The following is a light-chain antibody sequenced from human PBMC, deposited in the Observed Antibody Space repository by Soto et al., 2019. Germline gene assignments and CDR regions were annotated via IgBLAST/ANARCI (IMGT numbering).Light chain of an antibody. CDR2: EVS. Sequence: QSALTQPASVSGSPRQSITISCIGTSSDVGAYNYVSWYQQHPGKAPKLMIYEVSNRPSGVSNGFSGSKPGTTASLTISGLQAEDGAAYYCRSSTTSSTLVVGAGTNLNVL. V-gene: IGLV2-14*01. J-gene: IGLJ2*01. CDR3: RSSTTSSTLV. CDR1: SSDVGAYNY.